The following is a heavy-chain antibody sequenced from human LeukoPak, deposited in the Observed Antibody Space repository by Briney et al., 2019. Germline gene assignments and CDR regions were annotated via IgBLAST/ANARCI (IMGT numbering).Heavy chain of an antibody. J-gene: IGHJ4*02. D-gene: IGHD3-9*01. V-gene: IGHV4-34*01. CDR1: GGSFSGYY. Sequence: PSETLSLTCAVYGGSFSGYYWSWIRQPPGKGLEWMGEINHSGSTNYNPSLKSRVTISVDTSKNQFSMKLSSVTAADTAVYYCVRVRGSYYDILTGREFDYWGQGTLVTVSS. CDR2: INHSGST. CDR3: VRVRGSYYDILTGREFDY.